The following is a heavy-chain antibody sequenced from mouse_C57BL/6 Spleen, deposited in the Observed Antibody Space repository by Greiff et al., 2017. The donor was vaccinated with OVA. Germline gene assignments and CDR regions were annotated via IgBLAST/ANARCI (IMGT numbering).Heavy chain of an antibody. Sequence: QVQLQQSGAELVRPGASVTLSRKASGYTFTDYEMHWVKQTPVHGLEWIGAIDPETGGTAYNQKFKGKAILTADKSSSTAYMELRSLTSEDSAVYYCTGDAMDYWGQGTSVTVSS. V-gene: IGHV1-15*01. J-gene: IGHJ4*01. CDR1: GYTFTDYE. CDR2: IDPETGGT. CDR3: TGDAMDY.